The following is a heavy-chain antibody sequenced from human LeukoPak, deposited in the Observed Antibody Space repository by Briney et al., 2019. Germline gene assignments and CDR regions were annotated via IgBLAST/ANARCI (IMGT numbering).Heavy chain of an antibody. Sequence: ASVKVSCKASGGTFSSYAISWVRQAPGQGLEWMGGIIPIFGTANYAQKFQGRVAITADESTSTAYMELSSLRSEDTAVYYCAREKAYDILTGGTHGFDPWGQGTLVTVSS. V-gene: IGHV1-69*13. CDR3: AREKAYDILTGGTHGFDP. CDR2: IIPIFGTA. D-gene: IGHD3-9*01. CDR1: GGTFSSYA. J-gene: IGHJ5*02.